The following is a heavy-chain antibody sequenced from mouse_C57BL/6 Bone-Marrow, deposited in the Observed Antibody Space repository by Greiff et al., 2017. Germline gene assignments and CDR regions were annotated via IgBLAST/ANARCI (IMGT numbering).Heavy chain of an antibody. D-gene: IGHD2-4*01. CDR3: APLRGDWYFDV. Sequence: QVQLQQPGAELVMPGASVKLSCKASGYTFTSYWMHWVKQRPGQGLEWIGEIDPSDSYTNYHQKFKGKSTLTVDKSSSTAYMQLSSLTSEDSAVYYCAPLRGDWYFDVWGTGTTVTVSS. CDR1: GYTFTSYW. J-gene: IGHJ1*03. V-gene: IGHV1-69*01. CDR2: IDPSDSYT.